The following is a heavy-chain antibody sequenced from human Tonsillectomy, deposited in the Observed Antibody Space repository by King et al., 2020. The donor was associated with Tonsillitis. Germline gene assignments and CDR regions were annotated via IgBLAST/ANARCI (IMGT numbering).Heavy chain of an antibody. J-gene: IGHJ4*02. V-gene: IGHV4-39*01. CDR3: ARWAGFIIGPAGPDY. CDR2: ISYSGNI. CDR1: GGYHNSGSSY. Sequence: LQLQESGPGLVKPSETLSLTCTVCGGYHNSGSSYWRWIRQPPGQGLEWIGSISYSGNIRDSPSLKSRVSISLDTSKNQFYLKLNCVTAADTAVYFCARWAGFIIGPAGPDYWRQGTIVTLSS. D-gene: IGHD2-2*01.